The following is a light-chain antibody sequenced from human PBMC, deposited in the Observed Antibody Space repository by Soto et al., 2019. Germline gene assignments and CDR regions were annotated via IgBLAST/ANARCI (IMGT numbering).Light chain of an antibody. CDR3: QQYNSFWG. CDR1: QIISNW. J-gene: IGKJ1*01. V-gene: IGKV1-5*01. Sequence: DIQMTQSPSTVSASVGDRVTITCRASQIISNWLAWYQQKPGKAPKLLIYDASNLESGVPSRFSGSGSGTEFTLTISRLQPDDFATYYCQQYNSFWGFGQGTKVEIK. CDR2: DAS.